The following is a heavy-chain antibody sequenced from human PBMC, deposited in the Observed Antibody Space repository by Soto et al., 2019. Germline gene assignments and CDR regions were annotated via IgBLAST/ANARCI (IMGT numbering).Heavy chain of an antibody. Sequence: PGESLKISCKGSGYSFTSYWIGWVRQMPGKGLEWMGIIYPGDSDTRYSPSFQGQVTISADKSISTAYLQWSSLKASDTAMYYCASKSGSSSWQGYYYYGMDVWGQGTTVTVS. J-gene: IGHJ6*02. CDR3: ASKSGSSSWQGYYYYGMDV. CDR1: GYSFTSYW. CDR2: IYPGDSDT. D-gene: IGHD6-13*01. V-gene: IGHV5-51*01.